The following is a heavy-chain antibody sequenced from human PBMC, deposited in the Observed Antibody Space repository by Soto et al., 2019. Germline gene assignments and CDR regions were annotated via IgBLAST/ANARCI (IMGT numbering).Heavy chain of an antibody. D-gene: IGHD3-10*01. CDR2: ISGSGGST. J-gene: IGHJ4*02. CDR3: TRRGSPSYYDY. V-gene: IGHV3-23*01. CDR1: GFTFSSYA. Sequence: EVQLLESGGGLVQPGGSLRLSCAASGFTFSSYAMRWVRQAPVKGLEWVSAISGSGGSTYYAYSVKGRFTISRENSKNTLYLQINTLRAEYTAVYYSTRRGSPSYYDYRSQGTLVTVAT.